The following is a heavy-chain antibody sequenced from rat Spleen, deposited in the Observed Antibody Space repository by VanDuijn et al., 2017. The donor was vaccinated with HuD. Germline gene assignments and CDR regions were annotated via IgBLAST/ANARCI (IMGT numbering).Heavy chain of an antibody. CDR2: INSAGTT. V-gene: IGHV3-3*01. Sequence: EVQLQESGPGLVKPSQSLSLTCSVTGYSITSSYRWNWIRKFPGNKLEWMGYINSAGTTNYHPTLKSPIPITRDTSKNQFFLQVNSVTTEDTATYYCSSLYSSYILYYFDYWGQGVMVTVSS. CDR3: SSLYSSYILYYFDY. D-gene: IGHD1-2*01. CDR1: GYSITSSYR. J-gene: IGHJ2*01.